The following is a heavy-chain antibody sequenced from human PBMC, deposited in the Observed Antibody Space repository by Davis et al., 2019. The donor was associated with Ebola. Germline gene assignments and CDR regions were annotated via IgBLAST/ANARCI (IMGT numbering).Heavy chain of an antibody. Sequence: ASVKVSCKTSGYKFTSYDIHWVRQATGQGLEWMGWMNPSSGNRDYAQKFQGRVTMTRDTSISTAYMDLSSLQSEDTAVYYCARGGGGRFCSGGTCYSVNLVDPWGQGTLVTVSS. CDR1: GYKFTSYD. J-gene: IGHJ5*02. D-gene: IGHD2-15*01. V-gene: IGHV1-8*01. CDR2: MNPSSGNR. CDR3: ARGGGGRFCSGGTCYSVNLVDP.